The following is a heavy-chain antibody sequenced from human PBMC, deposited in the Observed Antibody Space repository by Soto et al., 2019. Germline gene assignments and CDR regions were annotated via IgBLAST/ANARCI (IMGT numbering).Heavy chain of an antibody. CDR1: GYSFTTYH. V-gene: IGHV5-51*01. CDR3: ARQWGVRTGENSYYGMDV. J-gene: IGHJ6*02. Sequence: SLKISCQGSGYSFTTYHIGWVRQMPGKGLEWMGFIYPGDSGATYSPSFQGHATISADKSTSSADLHWSSLKASDTATYYCARQWGVRTGENSYYGMDVWGQGTTVTVSS. D-gene: IGHD4-17*01. CDR2: IYPGDSGA.